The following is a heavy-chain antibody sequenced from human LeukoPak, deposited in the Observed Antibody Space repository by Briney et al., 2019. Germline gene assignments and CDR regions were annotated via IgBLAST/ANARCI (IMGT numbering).Heavy chain of an antibody. Sequence: SETLSLTCTVSGGSISSYYWSWIRQSAGKGMEWIGNIYMSGSTRYNPSLMSRVAMSVDTSKNQFSLKISSATAADTAVYCCARDWGFAAASPHYFDHWGQGILVSVSS. CDR1: GGSISSYY. CDR3: ARDWGFAAASPHYFDH. J-gene: IGHJ4*02. CDR2: IYMSGST. D-gene: IGHD6-13*01. V-gene: IGHV4-4*07.